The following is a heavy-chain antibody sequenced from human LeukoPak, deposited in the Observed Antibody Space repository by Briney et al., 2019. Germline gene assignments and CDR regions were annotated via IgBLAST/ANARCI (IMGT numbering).Heavy chain of an antibody. CDR2: IYYSGST. CDR1: GGSISSYY. J-gene: IGHJ3*02. CDR3: ARVNRYYDILTGYYDDAFDI. Sequence: TSETLSLTCTVSGGSISSYYWSWIRQPPGKGLEWIGYIYYSGSTNYNPSLKSRVTISVDTSKNQFSLKLSSVTAADTAVYNCARVNRYYDILTGYYDDAFDIWGQGTMVTVSS. V-gene: IGHV4-59*01. D-gene: IGHD3-9*01.